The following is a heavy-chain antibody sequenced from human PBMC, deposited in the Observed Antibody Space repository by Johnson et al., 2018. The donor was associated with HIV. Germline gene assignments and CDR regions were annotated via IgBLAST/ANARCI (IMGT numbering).Heavy chain of an antibody. Sequence: QVQLVESGGGVVQPGRSLRLSCAASKFTFRTYTMHWVRQAPGKGLEWVALISSDGYNKYYADSVKGRFTISRDNAKNSLYLQMNSLRAEDTAVYYCARVGPGGGATIPTSAFDIWGQGTMVTVSS. CDR3: ARVGPGGGATIPTSAFDI. J-gene: IGHJ3*02. CDR2: ISSDGYNK. D-gene: IGHD1-26*01. V-gene: IGHV3-30*04. CDR1: KFTFRTYT.